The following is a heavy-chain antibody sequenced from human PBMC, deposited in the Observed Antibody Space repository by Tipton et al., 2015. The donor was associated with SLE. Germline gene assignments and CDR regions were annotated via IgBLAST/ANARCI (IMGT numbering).Heavy chain of an antibody. CDR3: ARDRVSGWFHFDY. D-gene: IGHD6-19*01. CDR1: GGSISSGSYY. J-gene: IGHJ4*02. CDR2: IYTSGST. V-gene: IGHV4-61*02. Sequence: TLSLTCTVSGGSISSGSYYWSWIRQPAGKGLEWIGRIYTSGSTNYNPSLKSRVTISVDTSKNQFSLKLSSVTAADTAVYYCARDRVSGWFHFDYWGQGTLVTVSS.